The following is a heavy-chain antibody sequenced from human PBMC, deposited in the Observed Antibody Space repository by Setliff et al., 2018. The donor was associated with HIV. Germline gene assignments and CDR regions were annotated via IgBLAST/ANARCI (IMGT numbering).Heavy chain of an antibody. D-gene: IGHD1-26*01. CDR1: GYTFSTYG. CDR2: ISAYNGNT. J-gene: IGHJ3*02. V-gene: IGHV1-18*01. Sequence: GASVKVSCKASGYTFSTYGISWVRQAPGQGLEWMGWISAYNGNTNYAQKLQGRVTMTTDTSTSTAYMELRSLRSDDTAVYYCAREVGTYSGSYAVADGFDIWGQGTMVTVSS. CDR3: AREVGTYSGSYAVADGFDI.